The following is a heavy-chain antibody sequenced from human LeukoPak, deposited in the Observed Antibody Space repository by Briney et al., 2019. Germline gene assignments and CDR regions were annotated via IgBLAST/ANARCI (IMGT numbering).Heavy chain of an antibody. CDR3: ARDSERASSGWYMAWIQED. CDR2: VNPNSGHT. CDR1: GYTFTSYD. D-gene: IGHD6-19*01. Sequence: GASVKVSCKASGYTFTSYDINWVRQATGQGLEWMGWVNPNSGHTGYAQKFQGRVTMTRNTSISTAYMELRSLRSDDTAVYYCARDSERASSGWYMAWIQEDWGQGTLVTVSS. V-gene: IGHV1-8*01. J-gene: IGHJ4*02.